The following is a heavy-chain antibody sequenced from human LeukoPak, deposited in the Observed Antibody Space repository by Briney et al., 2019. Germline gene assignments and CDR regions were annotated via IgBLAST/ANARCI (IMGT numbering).Heavy chain of an antibody. J-gene: IGHJ4*02. D-gene: IGHD3-16*01. V-gene: IGHV4-39*01. Sequence: SETLSLTCTVSGGSISSNSYYWGWIRQPPGKGLEWIGSIYYSGSPYYNPSLKSRVTISVDTSKNQLSLKVISVTSADTPVYYCGRGGTARMGFDYWGKGTLVPVS. CDR2: IYYSGSP. CDR1: GGSISSNSYY. CDR3: GRGGTARMGFDY.